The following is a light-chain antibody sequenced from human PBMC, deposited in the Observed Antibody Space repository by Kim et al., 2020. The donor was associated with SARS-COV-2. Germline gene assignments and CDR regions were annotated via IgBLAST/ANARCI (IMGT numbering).Light chain of an antibody. J-gene: IGLJ1*01. CDR3: MIWPSNAYV. CDR2: YYSDSDK. Sequence: LTCTLPSDINVGSYNIYWYLQKPGSPPRYLLYYYSDSDKGQGSGVPSRFSGSKDASANTGILLISGLQSEDEADYYCMIWPSNAYVFGTGTKVTVL. V-gene: IGLV5-37*01. CDR1: SDINVGSYN.